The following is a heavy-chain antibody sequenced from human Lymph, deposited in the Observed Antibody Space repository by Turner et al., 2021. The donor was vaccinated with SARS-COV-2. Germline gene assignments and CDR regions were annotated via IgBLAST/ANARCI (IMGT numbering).Heavy chain of an antibody. V-gene: IGHV3-53*02. J-gene: IGHJ3*02. CDR3: ARDLGPLAFDI. CDR1: GFTVSSNY. CDR2: IYIGGTT. Sequence: EVLLVETGGGLIQPGGSLRLSCAASGFTVSSNYMSWVRQAPGKGLEWVSVIYIGGTTYCADSVKGRFTISRDNSKNTLYLQMNSLRAEDTAVYYCARDLGPLAFDIWGQGTMVTVSS.